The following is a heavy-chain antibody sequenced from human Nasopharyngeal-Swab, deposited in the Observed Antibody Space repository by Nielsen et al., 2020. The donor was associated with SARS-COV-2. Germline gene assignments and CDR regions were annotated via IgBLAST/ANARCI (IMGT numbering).Heavy chain of an antibody. J-gene: IGHJ4*02. V-gene: IGHV3-43*01. CDR3: ARVMTTVTSFDY. D-gene: IGHD4-17*01. CDR1: GFTFNDYT. CDR2: ISWDGGST. Sequence: GESLKISCAASGFTFNDYTMHLVRHAPGKVLEWVSLISWDGGSTYYADSVKGRFTISRDNAKNSLYLQMNSLRAEDTAVYYCARVMTTVTSFDYWGQGILVTVSS.